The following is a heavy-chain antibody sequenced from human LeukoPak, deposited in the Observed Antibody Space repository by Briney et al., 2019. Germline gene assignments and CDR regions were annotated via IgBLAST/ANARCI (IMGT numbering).Heavy chain of an antibody. CDR2: INWNGGST. Sequence: PGGSLRLSCAASGFTFDDYGMSWVRQAPGKGLEWVSGINWNGGSTGYADSVKGRFTISRDNAKDSVYLQMNSLRAEDTAVYYCARDPSPSSPVYENSSPLMGFDYWGQGTLVTVSS. D-gene: IGHD3-22*01. J-gene: IGHJ4*02. V-gene: IGHV3-20*04. CDR1: GFTFDDYG. CDR3: ARDPSPSSPVYENSSPLMGFDY.